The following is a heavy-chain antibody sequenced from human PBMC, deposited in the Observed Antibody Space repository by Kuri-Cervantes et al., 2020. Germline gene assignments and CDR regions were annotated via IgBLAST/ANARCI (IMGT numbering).Heavy chain of an antibody. D-gene: IGHD2-15*01. CDR1: GYTFKNDA. CDR2: ISSYNGNT. J-gene: IGHJ6*02. Sequence: ASVKVSCKAPGYTFKNDAISWVRQAPGQGLEWVGWISSYNGNTDSAQSLQGRVTMTFETSTATAYMELSSLRSEDTAVYYCARGDCSGGSCYSRGPYYYYGMDVWGQGTTVTVSS. V-gene: IGHV1-18*01. CDR3: ARGDCSGGSCYSRGPYYYYGMDV.